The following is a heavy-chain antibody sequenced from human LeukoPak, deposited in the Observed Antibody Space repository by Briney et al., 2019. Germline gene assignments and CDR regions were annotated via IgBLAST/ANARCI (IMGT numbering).Heavy chain of an antibody. CDR3: ATGAAYYYDSSGLGSFDY. Sequence: ASVKVSCKVSGYNLTELSMHWVRQAPGKGLEWMGGFDPEDGETIYAQKFQGRVTMTEDTSTDTAYMELSSLRSEDTAVYYCATGAAYYYDSSGLGSFDYWGQGTLVTVSS. D-gene: IGHD3-22*01. CDR1: GYNLTELS. J-gene: IGHJ4*02. V-gene: IGHV1-24*01. CDR2: FDPEDGET.